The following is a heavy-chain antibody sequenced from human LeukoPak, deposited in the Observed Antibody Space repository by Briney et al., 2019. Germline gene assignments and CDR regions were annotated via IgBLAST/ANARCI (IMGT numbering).Heavy chain of an antibody. CDR2: IYTSGIT. J-gene: IGHJ4*02. Sequence: KPSETLSLXCTVSGGSISSGSYYWSWIRQPAGKGLEWIGRIYTSGITNYNPSLKSRVTISVDTSKNQFSLKLSSVTAADTAVYYCARGIVLMVYAEYYFDYWGQGTLVTVSS. CDR1: GGSISSGSYY. V-gene: IGHV4-61*02. D-gene: IGHD2-8*01. CDR3: ARGIVLMVYAEYYFDY.